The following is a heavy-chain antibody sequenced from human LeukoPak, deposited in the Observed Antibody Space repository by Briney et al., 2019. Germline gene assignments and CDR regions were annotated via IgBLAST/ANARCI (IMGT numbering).Heavy chain of an antibody. CDR1: GGSISSSSYY. CDR2: IYYSRST. J-gene: IGHJ4*02. CDR3: ARHVAGLDY. Sequence: PSETLSLTCTVSGGSISSSSYYWGWVRQPPGKGLEWIGSIYYSRSTYYNPSLKSRVPISVDTSKNQFSLKLSSVTAADTAVYYCARHVAGLDYWGQGTLVTVSS. V-gene: IGHV4-39*01.